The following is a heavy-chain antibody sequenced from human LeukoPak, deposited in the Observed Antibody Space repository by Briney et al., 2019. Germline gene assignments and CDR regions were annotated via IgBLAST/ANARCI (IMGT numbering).Heavy chain of an antibody. J-gene: IGHJ4*02. CDR2: INPNSGGT. Sequence: ASVKVSCKASGYTFTGYYMHWVRQAPGQGLEWMGWINPNSGGTNYAQKFQGRVTMTRDTSISTAYMELSRLRSDDTAVYYCARSPGGGYDSSGYYHTHWGQGTLVTVSS. CDR1: GYTFTGYY. CDR3: ARSPGGGYDSSGYYHTH. V-gene: IGHV1-2*02. D-gene: IGHD3-22*01.